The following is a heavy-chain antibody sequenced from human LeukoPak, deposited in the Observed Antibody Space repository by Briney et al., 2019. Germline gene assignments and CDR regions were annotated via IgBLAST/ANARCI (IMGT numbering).Heavy chain of an antibody. J-gene: IGHJ6*03. CDR2: IRCDGSDK. D-gene: IGHD3-10*01. V-gene: IGHV3-30*02. CDR1: GFTFSSYG. CDR3: AGGGFGEAYYYYYYMDV. Sequence: GGSLRLSCAASGFTFSSYGMHCVRQAPGKGLEWVAFIRCDGSDKYYAYSVKGRFTISRDNSKSTLFLQMNSLRAEDTAVYYCAGGGFGEAYYYYYYMDVWGKGTTVTVSS.